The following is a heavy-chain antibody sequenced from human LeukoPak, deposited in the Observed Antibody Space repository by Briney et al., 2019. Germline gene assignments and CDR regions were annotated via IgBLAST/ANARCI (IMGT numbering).Heavy chain of an antibody. CDR2: INPNSGGT. CDR3: ARSGYCSSTSCYSGRMDV. D-gene: IGHD2-2*02. Sequence: ASVKVSCKASGYTFNGYYIHWVRQAPGQGLEWMGWINPNSGGTNYAQKFQGRVTMTRDTSISTAYMELSRLRSDDTAVYYCARSGYCSSTSCYSGRMDVWGKGTTVTISS. CDR1: GYTFNGYY. V-gene: IGHV1-2*02. J-gene: IGHJ6*03.